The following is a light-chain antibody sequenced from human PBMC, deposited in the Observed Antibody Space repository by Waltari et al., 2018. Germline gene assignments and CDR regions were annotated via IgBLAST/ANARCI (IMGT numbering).Light chain of an antibody. CDR1: QTVRTTY. J-gene: IGKJ4*01. Sequence: EIVLTQSSGTLSLSSGERATLPCRASQTVRTTYLAWYQRKPGRAPTLLIYGASSSTTGIPDRFSGSGSETDFSHSISSLETKDFAVYYCQQYDISPLTFGGGTRVEIK. CDR3: QQYDISPLT. CDR2: GAS. V-gene: IGKV3-20*01.